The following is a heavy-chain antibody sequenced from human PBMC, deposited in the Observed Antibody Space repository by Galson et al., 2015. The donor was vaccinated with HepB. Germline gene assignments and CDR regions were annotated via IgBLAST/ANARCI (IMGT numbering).Heavy chain of an antibody. CDR3: GRVRIGYSGSHYQRWTDY. D-gene: IGHD1-26*01. V-gene: IGHV4-34*01. CDR1: GGSFSAHH. J-gene: IGHJ4*02. CDR2: INHGGST. Sequence: ETLSLTCAVDGGSFSAHHWNWIRQVPGKGLEWIGEINHGGSTNYNPSLKSRLTISVDASRNQFSLRLVPVSAADTAVYYCGRVRIGYSGSHYQRWTDYWGQGTLVTVSS.